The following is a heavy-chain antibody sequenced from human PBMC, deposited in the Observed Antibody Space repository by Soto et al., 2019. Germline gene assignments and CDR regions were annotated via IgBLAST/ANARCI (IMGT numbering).Heavy chain of an antibody. CDR3: AGRGGYSYGSTPEVDY. V-gene: IGHV6-1*01. D-gene: IGHD5-18*01. CDR2: TYYRSQWYY. Sequence: SQTLSLTCAISGDSVSSNCATWNWIRQSPSRGLEWLGRTYYRSQWYYDYALSVKSRVSINPDTSENQFSLQLNSLTPEDTAVYFCAGRGGYSYGSTPEVDYWGQETLVTGSS. J-gene: IGHJ4*02. CDR1: GDSVSSNCAT.